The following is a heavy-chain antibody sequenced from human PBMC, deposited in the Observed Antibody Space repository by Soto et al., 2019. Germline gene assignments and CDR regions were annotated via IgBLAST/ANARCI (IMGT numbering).Heavy chain of an antibody. Sequence: QITLKESGPTLAKPTQTLTLTCSFSGFSLSTSGVGVGWIRQPPGKALEWLALIYWDDDKRYSPFLKSRLTITKDTSKNRVVLTMTNLDPVDTATYYCAHKASSGSFAHYGMGVWGQGTTVTVSS. V-gene: IGHV2-5*02. CDR2: IYWDDDK. CDR3: AHKASSGSFAHYGMGV. CDR1: GFSLSTSGVG. J-gene: IGHJ6*02. D-gene: IGHD3-10*01.